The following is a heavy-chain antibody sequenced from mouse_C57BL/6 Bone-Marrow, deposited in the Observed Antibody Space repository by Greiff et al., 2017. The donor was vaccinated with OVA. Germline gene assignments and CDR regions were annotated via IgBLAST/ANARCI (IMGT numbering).Heavy chain of an antibody. CDR1: GYTFTSYW. V-gene: IGHV1-55*01. J-gene: IGHJ2*01. D-gene: IGHD1-1*01. Sequence: QVQLQQPGAELVKPGASVKMSCKASGYTFTSYWITWVKQRPGQGLEWIGDIYPGSGSTNYNEKFKSKATLTVDTSSSTAYMQLSSLTSEDSAVYYCASSYYGRRTGDDWGQGTTLTVSS. CDR2: IYPGSGST. CDR3: ASSYYGRRTGDD.